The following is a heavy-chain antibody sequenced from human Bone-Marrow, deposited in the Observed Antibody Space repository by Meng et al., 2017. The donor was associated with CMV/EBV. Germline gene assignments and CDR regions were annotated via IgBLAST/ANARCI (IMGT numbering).Heavy chain of an antibody. Sequence: KASGYSVTGDGISWVRPGPGQGLEWVGWISAYNGNTNCAQKLQGRVTMTTDTSTSTAYMELRSLRSDGTAVYYCASSRRGLTRFFDYWGQGTLVTVSS. V-gene: IGHV1-18*01. J-gene: IGHJ4*02. CDR3: ASSRRGLTRFFDY. CDR2: ISAYNGNT. D-gene: IGHD2-2*01. CDR1: GYSVTGDG.